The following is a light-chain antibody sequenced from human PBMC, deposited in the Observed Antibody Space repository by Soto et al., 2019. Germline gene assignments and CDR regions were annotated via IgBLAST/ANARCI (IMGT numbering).Light chain of an antibody. Sequence: DIQLTPSPSALSASIGDRVTITCRARQPVITSLAWYQHKPGEAPKLLIYDASILQTGVPSRFSGYASGTEFTLTITSVQPDDFATYYCQQYSDYSAHGLSFGGGTKVDIK. V-gene: IGKV1-5*01. CDR3: QQYSDYSAHGLS. CDR2: DAS. J-gene: IGKJ4*01. CDR1: QPVITS.